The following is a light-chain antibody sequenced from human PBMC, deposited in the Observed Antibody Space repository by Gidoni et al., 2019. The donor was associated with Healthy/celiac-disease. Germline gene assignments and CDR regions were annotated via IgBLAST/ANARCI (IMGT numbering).Light chain of an antibody. CDR2: GNS. J-gene: IGLJ1*01. V-gene: IGLV1-40*01. Sequence: QSVLTQPPSVSGAPGQRVTISCTGSSSKIGAGYAVHWYQQLPGTAPKLLIYGNSNRPSGVPDRFSGSKSGTSASLAITGLQAEDEADYYCQSYDSSLSGSNVFGTGTKVTVL. CDR3: QSYDSSLSGSNV. CDR1: SSKIGAGYA.